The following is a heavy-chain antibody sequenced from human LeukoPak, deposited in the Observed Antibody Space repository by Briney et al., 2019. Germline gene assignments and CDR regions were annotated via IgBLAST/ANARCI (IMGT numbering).Heavy chain of an antibody. CDR2: INHSGST. CDR1: GGSFSGYY. V-gene: IGHV4-34*01. CDR3: ARARAAGYDYVWGSYRTPYYYYMDV. J-gene: IGHJ6*03. Sequence: SETLSLTCAVYGGSFSGYYWSWIRQPPGKGLEWIGEINHSGSTNYNPSLKSRVTISVDTSKNQFSLKPSSVTAADTAVYYCARARAAGYDYVWGSYRTPYYYYMDVWGKGTTVTVSS. D-gene: IGHD3-16*02.